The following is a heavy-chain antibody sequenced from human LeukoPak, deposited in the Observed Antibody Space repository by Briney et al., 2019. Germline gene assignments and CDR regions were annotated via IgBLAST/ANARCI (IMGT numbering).Heavy chain of an antibody. CDR1: GFTFSDYW. Sequence: GGSLRLSCAASGFTFSDYWMHWVRQAPGKGLVWVSRINSDGSVTTYADSVKGRFTISRDNAKNTLYLQMNSLRPEDTAVYYCARLVPTLDYWGQGTLVAVSS. V-gene: IGHV3-74*01. CDR2: INSDGSVT. CDR3: ARLVPTLDY. D-gene: IGHD4/OR15-4a*01. J-gene: IGHJ4*02.